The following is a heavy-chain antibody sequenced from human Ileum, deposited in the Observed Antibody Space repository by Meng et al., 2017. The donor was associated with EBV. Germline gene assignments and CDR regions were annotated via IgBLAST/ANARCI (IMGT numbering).Heavy chain of an antibody. Sequence: QVQLVQLGPGVKNPGSSVKVSCKSSGSTFSVYGIPWVRQAPGQGLEWMGGIIPALGTPKYARKFQDRLTITADKSTSTGYMELHSLTSNDTAVYFCARGTGADYWGQGTLVTVSS. CDR1: GSTFSVYG. CDR3: ARGTGADY. J-gene: IGHJ4*02. V-gene: IGHV1-69*06. CDR2: IIPALGTP. D-gene: IGHD3-10*01.